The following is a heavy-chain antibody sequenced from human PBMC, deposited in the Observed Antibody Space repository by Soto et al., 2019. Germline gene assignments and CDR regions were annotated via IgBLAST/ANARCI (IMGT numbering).Heavy chain of an antibody. CDR1: GFTFSQYY. J-gene: IGHJ3*01. Sequence: PGGSLRLSCAASGFTFSQYYMTWIRQGPGKGLEWVSSISGSSTTKYYAASVKGRFTVSRDNANNSLHLQMDTLRAEDSALYFCVRQTGGRHGVFDVWGQGTLVTVSS. CDR3: VRQTGGRHGVFDV. D-gene: IGHD4-17*01. V-gene: IGHV3-11*01. CDR2: ISGSSTTK.